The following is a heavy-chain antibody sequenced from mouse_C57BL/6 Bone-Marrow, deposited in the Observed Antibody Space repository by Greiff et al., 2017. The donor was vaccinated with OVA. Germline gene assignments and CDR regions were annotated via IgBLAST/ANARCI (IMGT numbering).Heavy chain of an antibody. V-gene: IGHV1-39*01. J-gene: IGHJ1*03. CDR3: ARERTLLEDWYFDV. CDR2: INPNYGTT. CDR1: GYSFTDYN. Sequence: QLQESGPELVKPGASVKISCKASGYSFTDYNMNWVKQSNGKSLEWIGVINPNYGTTSYNQKFKGKATLTVDQSSSTAYMQLNSLTSEDSAVYYCARERTLLEDWYFDVWGTGTTVTVSS.